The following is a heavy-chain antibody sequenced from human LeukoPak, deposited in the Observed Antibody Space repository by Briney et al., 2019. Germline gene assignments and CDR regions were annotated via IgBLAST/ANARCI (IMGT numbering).Heavy chain of an antibody. J-gene: IGHJ4*02. CDR1: GYSFTNYG. CDR3: ARVWRTSPYYVDY. Sequence: ASVSVSCKASGYSFTNYGITWVRQAPGQGLEWMGWISAYNGHTNYAQKFQGRVSMTTDTSTSTAYMELRSLRSDDTAVYYCARVWRTSPYYVDYWGQETLVTVSS. CDR2: ISAYNGHT. D-gene: IGHD3-16*01. V-gene: IGHV1-18*01.